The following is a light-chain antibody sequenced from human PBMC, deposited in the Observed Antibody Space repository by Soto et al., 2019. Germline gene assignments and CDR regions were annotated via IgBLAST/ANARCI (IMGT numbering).Light chain of an antibody. Sequence: EIVLTQSPGTLSLSPGERATLSCRASQSVSSSYLAWYQQKPGQAPRLLIYGASTRATGIPARFSGSGSGTEFTLTISSLQSEDFAVYYCQQYNNWPPLMCTFGQGTKLEI. CDR1: QSVSSSY. CDR2: GAS. J-gene: IGKJ2*02. CDR3: QQYNNWPPLMCT. V-gene: IGKV3D-15*01.